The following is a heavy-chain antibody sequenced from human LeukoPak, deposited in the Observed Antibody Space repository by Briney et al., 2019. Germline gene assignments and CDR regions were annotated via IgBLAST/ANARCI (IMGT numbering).Heavy chain of an antibody. CDR3: ARQILGDGWYFDL. CDR1: GYSFTSYW. Sequence: GESLKISCQGSGYSFTSYWIGWGRLMPGKGLEWMGIIYPGESDTRYSPSFQGQVTISADKSISTAYLQWSSLKASDTAMYYCARQILGDGWYFDLWGRGTLVTVSS. V-gene: IGHV5-51*01. D-gene: IGHD5-24*01. CDR2: IYPGESDT. J-gene: IGHJ2*01.